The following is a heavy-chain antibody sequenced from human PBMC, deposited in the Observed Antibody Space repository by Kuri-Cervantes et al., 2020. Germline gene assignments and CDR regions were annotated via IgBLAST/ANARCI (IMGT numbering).Heavy chain of an antibody. D-gene: IGHD3-10*01. CDR3: ARGGHYGSGSYYRRNSPNWYCDL. J-gene: IGHJ2*01. CDR1: GGTFSSYA. V-gene: IGHV1-69*05. Sequence: SVKVSCKASGGTFSSYAISWVRQAPGQGLEWMGGIIPIFGTANYAQKFQGRVTITTDESTSTAYMELSSLRSEDTAVYYCARGGHYGSGSYYRRNSPNWYCDLWGRGTLVTVSS. CDR2: IIPIFGTA.